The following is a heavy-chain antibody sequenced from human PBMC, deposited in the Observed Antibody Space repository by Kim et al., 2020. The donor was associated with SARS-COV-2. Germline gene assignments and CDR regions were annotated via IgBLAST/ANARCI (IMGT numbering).Heavy chain of an antibody. D-gene: IGHD4-4*01. Sequence: RYSPSFQGQVTISADKSISTAYLQWSSLKASDTAMYYCARADTVTTDFDYWGQGTLVTVSS. CDR3: ARADTVTTDFDY. J-gene: IGHJ4*02. V-gene: IGHV5-51*01.